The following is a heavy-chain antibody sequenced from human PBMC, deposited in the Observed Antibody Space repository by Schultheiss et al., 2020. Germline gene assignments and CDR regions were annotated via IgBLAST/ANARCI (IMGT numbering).Heavy chain of an antibody. V-gene: IGHV3-9*01. Sequence: SLRLSCTASGFPFGDYAMHWVRQGPGEGLEWVSGISWNSGSIGYADSVKGRFTISRDNSKNTLYLQMNSLRAEDTAVYYCAKDSRITMVQGVIITLDYYYGRDVWGKGTSGTVSS. CDR2: ISWNSGSI. CDR3: AKDSRITMVQGVIITLDYYYGRDV. CDR1: GFPFGDYA. D-gene: IGHD3-10*01. J-gene: IGHJ6*04.